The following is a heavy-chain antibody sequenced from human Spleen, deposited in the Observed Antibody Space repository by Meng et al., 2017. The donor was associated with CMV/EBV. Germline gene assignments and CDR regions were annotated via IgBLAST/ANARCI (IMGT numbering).Heavy chain of an antibody. CDR2: INPNSGGT. V-gene: IGHV1-2*06. CDR3: ASCIAVAGTSFDY. CDR1: GYTFTDYS. D-gene: IGHD6-19*01. J-gene: IGHJ4*02. Sequence: CKASGYTFTDYSIPWVRQAPGQGLEWLGRINPNSGGTNSAQKFQGRVTMTRDTSISTAYMELSRLRSDDTAVYYCASCIAVAGTSFDYWGQGTLVTVSS.